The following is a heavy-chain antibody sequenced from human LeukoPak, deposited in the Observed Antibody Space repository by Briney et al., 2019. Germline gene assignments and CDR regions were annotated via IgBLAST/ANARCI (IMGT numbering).Heavy chain of an antibody. CDR1: GGSISSSSYY. J-gene: IGHJ6*03. CDR3: ARVSRYCSSTSCYAEYYYYYMDV. CDR2: VYYSGST. D-gene: IGHD2-2*01. V-gene: IGHV4-39*07. Sequence: SETLSLTCTVSGGSISSSSYYWGWIRQPPGKGLEWIGSVYYSGSTYYNPSLKSRVTISVDTSKNQFSLKLSSVTAADTAVYYCARVSRYCSSTSCYAEYYYYYMDVWGKGTTVTISS.